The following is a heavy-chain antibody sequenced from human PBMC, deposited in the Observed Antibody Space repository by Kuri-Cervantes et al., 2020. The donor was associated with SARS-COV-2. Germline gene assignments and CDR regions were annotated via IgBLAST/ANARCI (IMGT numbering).Heavy chain of an antibody. CDR1: GGSISSSSYY. CDR3: ARAPSWVAAGTFYAYYYYMDV. J-gene: IGHJ6*03. D-gene: IGHD6-13*01. CDR2: IYYSGST. Sequence: SETLSLTCTVSGGSISSSSYYWGWIRQPPGKGLERIGSIYYSGSTYYNPSLKSRVTISVDTSKNQFSLRLISVTAADTAVYYCARAPSWVAAGTFYAYYYYMDVWGKGTTVTVSS. V-gene: IGHV4-39*07.